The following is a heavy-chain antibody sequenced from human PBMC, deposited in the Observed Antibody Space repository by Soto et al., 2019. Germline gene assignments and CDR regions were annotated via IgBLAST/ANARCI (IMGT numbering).Heavy chain of an antibody. J-gene: IGHJ5*02. CDR3: AKYSSSGNWFDP. V-gene: IGHV1-69*13. D-gene: IGHD6-6*01. Sequence: SVKVSCKASGGTFSSYAISWVRQAPGQGLEWMGGIIPIFGTANYAQKFQGRVTITADESTSTAYMELSSLRSEDTAVYYCAKYSSSGNWFDPWGQGTLVTVSS. CDR1: GGTFSSYA. CDR2: IIPIFGTA.